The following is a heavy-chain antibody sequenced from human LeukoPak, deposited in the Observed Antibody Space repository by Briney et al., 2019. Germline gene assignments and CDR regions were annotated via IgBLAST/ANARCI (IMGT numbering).Heavy chain of an antibody. V-gene: IGHV4-4*08. D-gene: IGHD1-26*01. CDR3: ARLMWGPGRLDS. CDR2: IFTSGSS. J-gene: IGHJ5*01. Sequence: SETLSLTCSVSGDSIRSDSWSWIRQSPGGGLEWIGYIFTSGSSSYNPSLRSRVTISGDTSMNQFSLSLSSVTAADTAVYFCARLMWGPGRLDSWGQGSLVTVSS. CDR1: GDSIRSDS.